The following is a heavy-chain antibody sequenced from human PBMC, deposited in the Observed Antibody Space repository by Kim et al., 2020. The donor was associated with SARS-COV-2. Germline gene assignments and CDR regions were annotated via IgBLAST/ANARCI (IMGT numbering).Heavy chain of an antibody. D-gene: IGHD3-3*01. V-gene: IGHV1-18*04. CDR3: ARDIPYPPNSPVLGRRSGGLYYGMDV. CDR1: GYTFTSYG. CDR2: ISAYNGNT. Sequence: ASVKVSCKASGYTFTSYGISWVRQAPGQGLEWMGWISAYNGNTNYAQKLQGRVTMTTDTSTSTAYMELRSLRSDDTAVYYCARDIPYPPNSPVLGRRSGGLYYGMDVWGQGTTVTVSS. J-gene: IGHJ6*02.